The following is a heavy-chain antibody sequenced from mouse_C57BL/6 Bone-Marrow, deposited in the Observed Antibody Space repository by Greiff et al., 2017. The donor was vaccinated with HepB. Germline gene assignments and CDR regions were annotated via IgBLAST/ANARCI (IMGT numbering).Heavy chain of an antibody. CDR3: TEGPRWFAY. CDR2: IRLKSDNYAT. D-gene: IGHD3-3*01. CDR1: GFTFSNYW. J-gene: IGHJ3*01. V-gene: IGHV6-3*01. Sequence: EVMLVESGGGLVQPGGSMKLSCVASGFTFSNYWMNWVRQSPEKGLEWVAQIRLKSDNYATHYAESVKGRFTISRDDSKSSVYLQMNNLRAEDTGIYYCTEGPRWFAYWGQGTLVTVSA.